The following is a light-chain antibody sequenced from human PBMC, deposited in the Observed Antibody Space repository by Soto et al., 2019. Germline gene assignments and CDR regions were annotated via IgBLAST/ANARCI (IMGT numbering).Light chain of an antibody. CDR2: KAS. CDR3: QQYNSYSWT. CDR1: QSISSW. V-gene: IGKV1-5*03. Sequence: DIQMTQSPSTLSASVGDRVTITCRASQSISSWLAWYQQKPGKAPKLLIYKASSLESGVPSRFSGSGSGTEFTLTISSLQPDDIATYYCQQYNSYSWTFGQGTKVDIK. J-gene: IGKJ1*01.